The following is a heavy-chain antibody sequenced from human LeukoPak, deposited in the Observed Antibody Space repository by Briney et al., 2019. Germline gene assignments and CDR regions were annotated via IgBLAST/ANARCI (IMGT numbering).Heavy chain of an antibody. V-gene: IGHV1-18*01. D-gene: IGHD6-13*01. CDR2: ISTYSGNT. Sequence: ASVKVSCKASGYTFTSYGISWVRQAPGQGLEWMGWISTYSGNTNYAQKLQGRVTMTTDTSTSTAYMELRSLRSDDTAVYYCARDPLYTSSWYVVPDYRGQGTLVTVSS. CDR1: GYTFTSYG. J-gene: IGHJ4*02. CDR3: ARDPLYTSSWYVVPDY.